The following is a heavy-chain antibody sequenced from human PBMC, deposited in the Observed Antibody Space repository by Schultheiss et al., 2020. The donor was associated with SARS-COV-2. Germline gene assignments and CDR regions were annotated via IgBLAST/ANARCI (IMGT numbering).Heavy chain of an antibody. CDR3: ARDIIAAAGPGDAFDI. CDR2: IYTSGST. J-gene: IGHJ3*02. CDR1: GGSFSGYY. V-gene: IGHV4-59*10. D-gene: IGHD6-13*01. Sequence: SQTLSLTCAVYGGSFSGYYWSWIRQPPGKGLEWIGRIYTSGSTNYNPSLKSRVTMSVDTSKNQFSLKLSSVTAADTAVYYCARDIIAAAGPGDAFDIWGQGTMVTVSS.